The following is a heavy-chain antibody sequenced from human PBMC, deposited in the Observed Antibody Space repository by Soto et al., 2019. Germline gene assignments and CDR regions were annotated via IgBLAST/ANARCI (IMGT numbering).Heavy chain of an antibody. D-gene: IGHD3-3*01. J-gene: IGHJ4*02. Sequence: QLQLQESGPGLVKPSETLSLTCTVSGGSISSSSYYWGWIRQPPGKGLEWIGSIYYSGSTYYNPSLKSRVTIPVDTSKNQFSLKLSSVTAANTAVYYCAAIRKPYYDFWSGPGGGDWGQGTLVTVSS. V-gene: IGHV4-39*01. CDR1: GGSISSSSYY. CDR3: AAIRKPYYDFWSGPGGGD. CDR2: IYYSGST.